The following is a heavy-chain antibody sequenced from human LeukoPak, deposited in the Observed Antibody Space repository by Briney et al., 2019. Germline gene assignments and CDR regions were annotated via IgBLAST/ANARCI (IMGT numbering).Heavy chain of an antibody. J-gene: IGHJ4*02. V-gene: IGHV4-34*01. D-gene: IGHD6-13*01. CDR2: INHSGST. Sequence: SETLSLTCALYGGSFSGYYWSWIRQPPGKGLEWIGEINHSGSTNYNPSLKSRVTISVDTSKNQFSLKLSSVTAADTAVYYCARVPRVGSSWRKIDYWGQGTLVTVSS. CDR1: GGSFSGYY. CDR3: ARVPRVGSSWRKIDY.